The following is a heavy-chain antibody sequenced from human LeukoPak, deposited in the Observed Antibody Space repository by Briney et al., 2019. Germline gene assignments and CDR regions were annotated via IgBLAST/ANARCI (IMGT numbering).Heavy chain of an antibody. CDR1: GGSFSGYY. J-gene: IGHJ5*02. Sequence: SETLSLTCAVYGGSFSGYYWSWIRQPPGKGLEWIGRIYTSGSTNYNPSLKSRVTMSVDTSKNQFSLKLSSVTAADTAVYYCARDLRGYCSGGSCRYNWFDPWGQGTLVTVSS. V-gene: IGHV4-59*10. CDR3: ARDLRGYCSGGSCRYNWFDP. D-gene: IGHD2-15*01. CDR2: IYTSGST.